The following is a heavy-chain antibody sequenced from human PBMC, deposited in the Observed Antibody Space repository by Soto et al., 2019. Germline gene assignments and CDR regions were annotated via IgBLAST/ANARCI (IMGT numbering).Heavy chain of an antibody. Sequence: QVQLQQWGAEVLKPSETLSLTCVVNGGSFSGYYWSWIRQSPGKGLEWIGEINESGITDSNPSLESRVTISVDMSKNQFSLNLTSVTAADSAVYHCARGRSSVPDRRGIGYYGLDVWGQGTTVTVSS. CDR3: ARGRSSVPDRRGIGYYGLDV. CDR1: GGSFSGYY. V-gene: IGHV4-34*01. D-gene: IGHD6-6*01. J-gene: IGHJ6*02. CDR2: INESGIT.